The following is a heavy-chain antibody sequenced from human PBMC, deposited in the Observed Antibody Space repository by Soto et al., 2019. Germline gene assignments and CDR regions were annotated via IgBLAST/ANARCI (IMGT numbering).Heavy chain of an antibody. CDR1: GDYSSSTSYY. Sequence: SETLSLTCTVSGDYSSSTSYYWGWIRQPPGKGLEWIGSIYSSGSTYYNPSLNSRVTISVDTSKNQFFLKVTSVTAADAAVYSCAGSTITTNPYFAYWGRGTLVTVSS. V-gene: IGHV4-39*01. J-gene: IGHJ4*02. CDR2: IYSSGST. D-gene: IGHD4-4*01. CDR3: AGSTITTNPYFAY.